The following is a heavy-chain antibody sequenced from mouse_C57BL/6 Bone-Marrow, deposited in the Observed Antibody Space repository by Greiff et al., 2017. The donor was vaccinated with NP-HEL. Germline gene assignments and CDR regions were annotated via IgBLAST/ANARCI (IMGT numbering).Heavy chain of an antibody. V-gene: IGHV5-6*01. D-gene: IGHD1-1*01. CDR3: ARRVITTVVALYAMDY. Sequence: EVQGVESGGDLVKPGGSLKLSCAASGFTFSSYGMSWVRQTPDKRLEWVATISSGGSYTYYPDSVKGRFTISRDTAKNTLYLQMSSLKSEDTAMYYCARRVITTVVALYAMDYWGQGTSVTVSS. CDR1: GFTFSSYG. CDR2: ISSGGSYT. J-gene: IGHJ4*01.